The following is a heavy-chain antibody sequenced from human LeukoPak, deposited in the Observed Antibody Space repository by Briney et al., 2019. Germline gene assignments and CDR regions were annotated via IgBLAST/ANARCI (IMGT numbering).Heavy chain of an antibody. D-gene: IGHD6-19*01. V-gene: IGHV4-34*01. J-gene: IGHJ4*02. Sequence: SETLSLTCAVYGGSFSGYYWSWIRQPPGEGLEWIGEINHSGSTNYNPSLKSRVTISVDTSKNQFSLKLSSVTAADTAVYYCARVDSSGWNYWGQGTLVTVSS. CDR2: INHSGST. CDR3: ARVDSSGWNY. CDR1: GGSFSGYY.